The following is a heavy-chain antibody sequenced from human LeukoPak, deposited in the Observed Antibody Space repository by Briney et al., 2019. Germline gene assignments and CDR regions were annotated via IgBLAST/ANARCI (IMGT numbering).Heavy chain of an antibody. CDR1: GFTFSSYW. CDR2: INSDGSST. CDR3: ARGDTAMAYWYFDL. V-gene: IGHV3-74*01. D-gene: IGHD5-18*01. Sequence: PGGSLRLSCAASGFTFSSYWMHWVRQAPGKGLVWVSRINSDGSSTSYADSVKGRFTISRDNAKNTLYLQMNSLRAEDTAVYYCARGDTAMAYWYFDLWGRGTLDTVSS. J-gene: IGHJ2*01.